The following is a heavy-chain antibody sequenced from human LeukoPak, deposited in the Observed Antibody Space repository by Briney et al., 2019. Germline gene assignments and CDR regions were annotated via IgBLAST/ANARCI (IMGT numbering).Heavy chain of an antibody. Sequence: SETLSLTCTVSGGSISSYYWSWIRQPPGKGLEWIGYIYYSGSTNYNPSLKSRVTISVDTSKNQFPLKLSSVTAADTAVYYCARTYYDFWSGYEPRYYYYGMDVWGQGTTVTVSS. CDR3: ARTYYDFWSGYEPRYYYYGMDV. V-gene: IGHV4-59*01. CDR1: GGSISSYY. D-gene: IGHD3-3*01. J-gene: IGHJ6*02. CDR2: IYYSGST.